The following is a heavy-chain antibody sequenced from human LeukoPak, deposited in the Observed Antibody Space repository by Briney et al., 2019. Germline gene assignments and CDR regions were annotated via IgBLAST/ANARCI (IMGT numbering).Heavy chain of an antibody. D-gene: IGHD7-27*01. CDR1: GGSFSGYY. CDR3: ARLNDKDWGSLVHYGMDV. V-gene: IGHV4-59*08. CDR2: IYYSGST. Sequence: PSETLSLTCAVYGGSFSGYYWSWIRQPPGKGLEWIGYIYYSGSTNYNPSLKSRVTISVDTSKNQFSLKLSSVTAADTAVYYCARLNDKDWGSLVHYGMDVWGQGTTVTVSS. J-gene: IGHJ6*02.